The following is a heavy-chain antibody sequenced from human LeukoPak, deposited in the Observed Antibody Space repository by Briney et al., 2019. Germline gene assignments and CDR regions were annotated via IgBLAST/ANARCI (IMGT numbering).Heavy chain of an antibody. Sequence: PSETLSLTCAVYGGSFSGYYWSWIRQPPGKGLEWIGEINHSGSTNYNPSLKSRVTISVDTSKNQFSLKLSSVTAADTAVYYCARSRIAAAGIHFDYWGQGTLVTVSS. V-gene: IGHV4-34*01. D-gene: IGHD6-13*01. J-gene: IGHJ4*02. CDR2: INHSGST. CDR3: ARSRIAAAGIHFDY. CDR1: GGSFSGYY.